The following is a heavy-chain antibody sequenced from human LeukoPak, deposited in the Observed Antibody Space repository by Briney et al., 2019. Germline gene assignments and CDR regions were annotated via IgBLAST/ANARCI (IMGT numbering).Heavy chain of an antibody. V-gene: IGHV3-30-3*01. D-gene: IGHD2-15*01. J-gene: IGHJ4*02. CDR1: GFTFSSYA. CDR2: ISYDGSNK. Sequence: GRSLRLSCAASGFTFSSYAMHWVRQAPGKGLEWVAVISYDGSNKYYADSVKGRFTISRDNSKNTLYLQMNSLRAEDTAVYYCAKVVGGWQLLSHFDYWGQGTLVTVSS. CDR3: AKVVGGWQLLSHFDY.